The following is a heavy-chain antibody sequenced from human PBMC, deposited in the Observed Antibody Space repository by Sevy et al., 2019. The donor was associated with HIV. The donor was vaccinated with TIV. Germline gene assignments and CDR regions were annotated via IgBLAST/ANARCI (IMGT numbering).Heavy chain of an antibody. Sequence: GGSLRLSCAASGFTFSVYSMNWVRQAPGKGLEWVSSISSSFYMNYADSVRGRFYISIDNDENSLYLQMNSLRADDTAVYYCTQEIGAKTHVWGQGTTVTVSS. J-gene: IGHJ6*02. CDR2: ISSSFYM. CDR1: GFTFSVYS. V-gene: IGHV3-21*01. CDR3: TQEIGAKTHV. D-gene: IGHD3-22*01.